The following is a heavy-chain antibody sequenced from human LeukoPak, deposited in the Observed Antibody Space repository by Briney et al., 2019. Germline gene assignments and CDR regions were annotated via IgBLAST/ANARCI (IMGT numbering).Heavy chain of an antibody. CDR2: INPSGGST. J-gene: IGHJ5*02. CDR3: ARSSILPNWFDP. CDR1: GYTFTSYY. Sequence: ASVKVSCKASGYTFTSYYMHRVRQAPGQGLEWMGIINPSGGSTSYAQKFQGRVTMTRDMSTSTAYMELSSLRSEDTAVYYCARSSILPNWFDPWGQGTLVTVSS. V-gene: IGHV1-46*01. D-gene: IGHD2-2*02.